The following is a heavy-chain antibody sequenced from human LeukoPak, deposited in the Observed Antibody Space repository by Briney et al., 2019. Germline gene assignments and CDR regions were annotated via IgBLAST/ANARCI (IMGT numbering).Heavy chain of an antibody. V-gene: IGHV3-33*06. CDR1: GFTFSSYG. CDR2: IWYDGSNK. D-gene: IGHD1-14*01. J-gene: IGHJ4*02. CDR3: AKDTGTSPFHY. Sequence: GRSLRFSCAASGFTFSSYGMHWVRQAPGKGLEWVAVIWYDGSNKYYADSVKGRFTISRDNSKNTLYLQMNSLRAEDTAVYYCAKDTGTSPFHYWGQGTLVTVSS.